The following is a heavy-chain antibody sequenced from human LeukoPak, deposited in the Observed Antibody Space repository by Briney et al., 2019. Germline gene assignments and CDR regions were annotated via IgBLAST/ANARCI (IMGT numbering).Heavy chain of an antibody. V-gene: IGHV3-7*05. CDR1: GFTFSGYW. Sequence: GGSLRLSCAASGFTFSGYWLSWVRQAPGKGLEWVANINQDGSEKYYGDSVKGRFTISRDNAKNSLYLQMNSLRDEDTAVYYCARAFGVVAAIIDYWGQGTLVTVSS. CDR3: ARAFGVVAAIIDY. J-gene: IGHJ4*02. CDR2: INQDGSEK. D-gene: IGHD2-15*01.